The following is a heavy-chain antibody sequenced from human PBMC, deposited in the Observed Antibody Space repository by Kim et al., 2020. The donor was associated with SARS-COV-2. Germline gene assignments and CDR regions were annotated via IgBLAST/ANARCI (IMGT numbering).Heavy chain of an antibody. D-gene: IGHD6-19*01. J-gene: IGHJ4*02. V-gene: IGHV4-39*02. Sequence: YYNPSLKSRVTIAVDTSKNHFSLRRNFATAADTAIYYCARRAYSSLGFDYWGQGTLVTVSS. CDR3: ARRAYSSLGFDY.